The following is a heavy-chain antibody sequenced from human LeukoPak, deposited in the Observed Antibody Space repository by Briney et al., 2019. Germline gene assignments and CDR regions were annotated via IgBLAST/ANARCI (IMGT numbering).Heavy chain of an antibody. Sequence: GESLKISCKGSGYSFTSYWIGWVRQMPGKGLEWMGIIDPGDSDTRYSPSFQGQVTISADKSISTAYLQWSILKASDTAMYYSARPGAGGPTQRYFDLWGRGTLATVSS. CDR2: IDPGDSDT. J-gene: IGHJ2*01. CDR1: GYSFTSYW. CDR3: ARPGAGGPTQRYFDL. V-gene: IGHV5-51*01. D-gene: IGHD4-23*01.